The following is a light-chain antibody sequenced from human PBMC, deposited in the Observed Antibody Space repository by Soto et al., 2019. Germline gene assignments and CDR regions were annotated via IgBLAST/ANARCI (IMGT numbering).Light chain of an antibody. V-gene: IGLV2-14*03. CDR3: CSYADGSIYF. CDR2: YVD. Sequence: QSALTHPASVSWSPGQSITISCTGTSRDVGACDYVSWYLQYPDKAPQLLIYYVDHRPSGVSSRFSGSKSGNTASLTISGLQAEDEGDYYCCSYADGSIYFFGTGTKVTVL. J-gene: IGLJ1*01. CDR1: SRDVGACDY.